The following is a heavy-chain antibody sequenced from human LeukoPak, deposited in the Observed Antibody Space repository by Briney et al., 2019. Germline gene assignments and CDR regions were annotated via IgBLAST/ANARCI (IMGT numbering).Heavy chain of an antibody. CDR2: IIPIFGIA. CDR3: AREVLAYCGGDCYSPFDY. V-gene: IGHV1-69*04. Sequence: SVKVSCKASGGTFSSYAISWVRQAPGQGLEWMGRIIPIFGIANYAQKFQGRVTITADKSTSTAYMELSSLRSEDTAVYYCAREVLAYCGGDCYSPFDYWGRGTLVTVSS. CDR1: GGTFSSYA. D-gene: IGHD2-21*02. J-gene: IGHJ4*02.